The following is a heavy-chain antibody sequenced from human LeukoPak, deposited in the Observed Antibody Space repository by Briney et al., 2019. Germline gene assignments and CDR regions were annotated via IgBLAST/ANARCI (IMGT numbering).Heavy chain of an antibody. CDR3: ARALAGASFDL. Sequence: SSVGGRQYYADSVKGRFTISADTYKNTLYLQMDSLRVEDTALYYCARALAGASFDLWGRGTVVAVSS. V-gene: IGHV3-30*01. D-gene: IGHD3-10*01. CDR2: SSVGGRQ. J-gene: IGHJ2*01.